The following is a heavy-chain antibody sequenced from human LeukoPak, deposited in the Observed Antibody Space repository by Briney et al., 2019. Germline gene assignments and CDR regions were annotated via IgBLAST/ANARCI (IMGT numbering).Heavy chain of an antibody. CDR3: ARGYCSGGSCYPQGNWFDP. CDR1: GGSISSYY. Sequence: SETLSLTCTVSGGSISSYYWSWIRQPPGKGLEWIGYIYNSESTKYNRSLKSRVTISVDTSKNQFSLKLSSVTAADTAVYYCARGYCSGGSCYPQGNWFDPWGQGTLVTVSS. V-gene: IGHV4-59*08. D-gene: IGHD2-15*01. CDR2: IYNSEST. J-gene: IGHJ5*02.